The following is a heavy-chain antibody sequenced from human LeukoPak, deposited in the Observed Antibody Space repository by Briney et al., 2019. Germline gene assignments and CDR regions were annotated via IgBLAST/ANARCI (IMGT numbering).Heavy chain of an antibody. CDR2: INHSGST. D-gene: IGHD2-15*01. CDR3: ARAEEDGYFDL. Sequence: SETLSLTCAVYGGSFSGYYWSWIRQPPGKGLEWIGEINHSGSTNYNPSLKSRVTISVDTSKNQFSLKLSSVTAADTAVYYCARAEEDGYFDLWGRGTLVTVPS. J-gene: IGHJ2*01. V-gene: IGHV4-34*01. CDR1: GGSFSGYY.